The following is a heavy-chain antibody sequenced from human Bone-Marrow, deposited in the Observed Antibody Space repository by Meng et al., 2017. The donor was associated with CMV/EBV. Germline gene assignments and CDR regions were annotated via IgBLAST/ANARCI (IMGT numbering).Heavy chain of an antibody. Sequence: SVKVSCKASGGTFSSYAISWVRQAPGQGLEWMGGIIPILGIANYAQKFQGRVTITADKSTSTAYMELSSLRSEDTAVYYCARAGSHDFWSGYLSYYYYYGMDVWGQGTTVTVPS. J-gene: IGHJ6*02. CDR1: GGTFSSYA. V-gene: IGHV1-69*10. D-gene: IGHD3-3*01. CDR2: IIPILGIA. CDR3: ARAGSHDFWSGYLSYYYYYGMDV.